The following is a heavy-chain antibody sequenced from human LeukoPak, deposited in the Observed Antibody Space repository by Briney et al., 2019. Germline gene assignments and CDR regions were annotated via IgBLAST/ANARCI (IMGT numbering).Heavy chain of an antibody. CDR2: IYYSGST. J-gene: IGHJ6*02. CDR1: GGSISSYY. Sequence: SETLSLTCTVSGGSISSYYWSWIRQPPGKGLELIGYIYYSGSTNYNPSLKSRVTISVDTSKNQFSLKLSSVTAADTAVYYCARLTTVVTDYYYGMDVWGQGTTVTVSS. V-gene: IGHV4-59*08. CDR3: ARLTTVVTDYYYGMDV. D-gene: IGHD4-23*01.